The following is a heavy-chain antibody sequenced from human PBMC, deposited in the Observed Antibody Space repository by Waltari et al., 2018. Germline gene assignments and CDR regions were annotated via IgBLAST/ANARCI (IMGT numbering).Heavy chain of an antibody. J-gene: IGHJ4*02. CDR3: AREAFSSGYLFDF. CDR1: GGSISSGRYY. V-gene: IGHV4-61*09. D-gene: IGHD3-22*01. Sequence: QVQLQESGPGLVKPSQTLSLTCTVSGGSISSGRYYWSWIRQPAGKGLEWIGYIYTSGSTNYNPSLKSRVTISVDTSKNQFSLKLSSVTAADTAVYYCAREAFSSGYLFDFWGQGTLVTVSS. CDR2: IYTSGST.